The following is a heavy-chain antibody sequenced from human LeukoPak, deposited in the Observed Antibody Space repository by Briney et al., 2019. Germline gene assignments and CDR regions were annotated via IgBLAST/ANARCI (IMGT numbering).Heavy chain of an antibody. J-gene: IGHJ5*02. V-gene: IGHV3-23*01. CDR3: AKATSPVISRNLFDR. CDR2: FSGSGGST. D-gene: IGHD3-3*02. Sequence: GGSLRLSCAASGFTFSRFAMSWVRQAPGKGLEWVSGFSGSGGSTYYADSVKGRFTISRDNSKNTLYVQMNSLRAEDTAVYYCAKATSPVISRNLFDRWGQGTLVTVSS. CDR1: GFTFSRFA.